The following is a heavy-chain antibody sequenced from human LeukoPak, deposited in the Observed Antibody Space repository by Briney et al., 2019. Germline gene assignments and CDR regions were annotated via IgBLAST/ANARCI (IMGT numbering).Heavy chain of an antibody. J-gene: IGHJ6*02. CDR2: INPNSGGT. D-gene: IGHD3-9*01. V-gene: IGHV1-2*02. CDR1: GYTFTGYY. Sequence: GASVKVSCKASGYTFTGYYMHWVRQAPGQGLEWMGWINPNSGGTNYAQKFQGRVTMTRDTSISTAYMELSRLRSDDTAVYYCASPKARYFDWLYYYGMDVWGQGTTVTVSS. CDR3: ASPKARYFDWLYYYGMDV.